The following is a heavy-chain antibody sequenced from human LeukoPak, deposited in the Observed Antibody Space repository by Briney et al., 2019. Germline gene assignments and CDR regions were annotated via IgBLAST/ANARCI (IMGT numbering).Heavy chain of an antibody. V-gene: IGHV1-18*01. CDR1: GYTFTSYG. J-gene: IGHJ4*02. Sequence: ASVKVSCKASGYTFTSYGISWVRQAPGQGLEWMGWISAYNGNTNYAQKLQGRVTMTTDTSTSTAYMELRSLRSDDTAVYYCARDKDSSGYYGSGIYWGQGTLVTVSS. D-gene: IGHD3-22*01. CDR3: ARDKDSSGYYGSGIY. CDR2: ISAYNGNT.